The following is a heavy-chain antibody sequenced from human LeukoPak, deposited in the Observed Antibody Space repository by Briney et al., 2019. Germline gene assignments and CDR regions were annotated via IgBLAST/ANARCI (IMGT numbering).Heavy chain of an antibody. Sequence: SETLSLTCTVSGGSISSSSYYWGWIRQPPGKGLEWIGSIYYSGSTFYNPSLRSRLTISVEMSKNQLSLRLSSVTAADTAVYYCARTVYDFWSGYQTPTFDYWGQGTLVTVSS. CDR1: GGSISSSSYY. D-gene: IGHD3-3*01. V-gene: IGHV4-39*07. CDR2: IYYSGST. J-gene: IGHJ4*02. CDR3: ARTVYDFWSGYQTPTFDY.